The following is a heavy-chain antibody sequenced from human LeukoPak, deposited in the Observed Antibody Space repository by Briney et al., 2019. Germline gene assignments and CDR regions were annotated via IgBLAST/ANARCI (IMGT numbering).Heavy chain of an antibody. V-gene: IGHV3-11*06. CDR2: ISTSSSYI. CDR3: ARGGSYGDYSRV. D-gene: IGHD4-17*01. Sequence: GGSLRLSCAASGFTFSDYYMSWIRQAPGKGLEWVSCISTSSSYIYYADSVKGRFTISRDNAKNSLYLQMNSLRAEDTAVYYCARGGSYGDYSRVWGQGTTVTVSS. J-gene: IGHJ6*02. CDR1: GFTFSDYY.